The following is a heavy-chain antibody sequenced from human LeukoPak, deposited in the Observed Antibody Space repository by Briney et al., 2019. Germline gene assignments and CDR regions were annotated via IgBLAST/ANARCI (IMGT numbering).Heavy chain of an antibody. CDR2: IYYSGST. CDR3: ASQGWFGHYFDY. Sequence: SETLSLTCTVSGGSISSYYWSWIRQPPGKGLEWIGYIYYSGSTNCNPSLKSRVTISVDTSKNQFSLKLSSVTAADTAVYYCASQGWFGHYFDYWGQGTLVTVSS. V-gene: IGHV4-59*08. CDR1: GGSISSYY. J-gene: IGHJ4*02. D-gene: IGHD3-10*01.